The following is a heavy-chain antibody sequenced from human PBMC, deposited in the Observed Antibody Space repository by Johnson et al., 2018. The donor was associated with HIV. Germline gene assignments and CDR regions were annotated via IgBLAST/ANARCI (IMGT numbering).Heavy chain of an antibody. Sequence: EVQLVESGGNWIHPGGSLRLSCAASGFTVGGTYLSWVRQAPGKGLEWVSVIYSGGSTYYADSVKGRFTISRDKSKNTLYLQMNSLRTEDTAVYYCARVGSTWTDAFDIWGQGTMVTVSS. D-gene: IGHD6-13*01. V-gene: IGHV3-66*03. J-gene: IGHJ3*02. CDR1: GFTVGGTY. CDR2: IYSGGST. CDR3: ARVGSTWTDAFDI.